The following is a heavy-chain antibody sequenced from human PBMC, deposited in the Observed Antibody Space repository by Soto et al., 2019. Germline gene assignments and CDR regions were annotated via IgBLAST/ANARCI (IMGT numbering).Heavy chain of an antibody. J-gene: IGHJ4*02. Sequence: GGSLILSCAASGFTFSSYAVSWVRQAPGKGLEWVSAISGSGGSTYYADSVKGRFTISRDNSKNTLYLQMNSLRAEDTAVYYCATDTMVRGAYDYWGQGTLVTVSS. CDR3: ATDTMVRGAYDY. CDR1: GFTFSSYA. CDR2: ISGSGGST. D-gene: IGHD3-10*01. V-gene: IGHV3-23*01.